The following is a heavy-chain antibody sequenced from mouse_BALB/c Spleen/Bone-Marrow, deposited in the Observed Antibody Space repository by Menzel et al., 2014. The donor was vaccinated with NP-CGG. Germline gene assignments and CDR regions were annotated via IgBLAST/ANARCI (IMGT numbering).Heavy chain of an antibody. J-gene: IGHJ2*01. CDR3: ARETAIVADFDY. V-gene: IGHV3-1*02. D-gene: IGHD1-1*01. Sequence: EVQLQESGPDLVKPSQSVSLPCTVTAYSITSDYGCHWIRQFPGNRLEWMAYIHYSGNTDYNPSLKSRISITRDTSKNQFFLQLNSVTTEDTATYYCARETAIVADFDYWGQGTTLTVSS. CDR2: IHYSGNT. CDR1: AYSITSDYG.